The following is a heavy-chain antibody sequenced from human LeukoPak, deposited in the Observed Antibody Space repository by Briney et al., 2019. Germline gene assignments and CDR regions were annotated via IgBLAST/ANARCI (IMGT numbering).Heavy chain of an antibody. CDR2: VSLAGQT. CDR3: SRESGAFCPFGY. CDR1: GGSISNTNW. V-gene: IGHV4-4*02. D-gene: IGHD1-26*01. Sequence: SGTLSLTCDVSGGSISNTNWWSWVRQPPGQGLEWIGEVSLAGQTNYNPSLNGRVTMSLDESSNQLSLKLTSVTAADTAIHYCSRESGAFCPFGYWGQGTLVIVPS. J-gene: IGHJ4*02.